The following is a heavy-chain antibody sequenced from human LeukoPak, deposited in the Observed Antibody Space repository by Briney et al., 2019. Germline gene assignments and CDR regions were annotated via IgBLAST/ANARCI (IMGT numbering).Heavy chain of an antibody. CDR3: ARDALGYCSGGSCGVVWFDP. J-gene: IGHJ5*02. CDR1: GGSISSSSYY. V-gene: IGHV4-39*07. Sequence: SETLSLTCTVSGGSISSSSYYWGWIRQPPGKGLEWIGSIYYSGSTYYNPSLKSRVTISVDTSKNQFSLKLSSVTAADTAVYYCARDALGYCSGGSCGVVWFDPWGQGTLVTVSS. CDR2: IYYSGST. D-gene: IGHD2-15*01.